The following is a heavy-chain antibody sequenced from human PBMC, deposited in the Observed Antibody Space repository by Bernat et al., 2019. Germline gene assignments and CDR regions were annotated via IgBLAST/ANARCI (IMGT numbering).Heavy chain of an antibody. Sequence: QVQLQQWGAGLLKPSETLSLTCAVYGGSFSDYYWSWIRQPPGKGLEWIGEINHSGSTNYNPSLKSRVTISVDTSKNQFSLKLSSVTAADTAVYFCARGDIVVVPAARVYYYYMDVWGKETTVTISS. D-gene: IGHD2-2*01. CDR2: INHSGST. V-gene: IGHV4-34*01. J-gene: IGHJ6*03. CDR3: ARGDIVVVPAARVYYYYMDV. CDR1: GGSFSDYY.